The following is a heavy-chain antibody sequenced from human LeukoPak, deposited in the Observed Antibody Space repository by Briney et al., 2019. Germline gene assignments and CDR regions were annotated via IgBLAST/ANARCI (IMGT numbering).Heavy chain of an antibody. Sequence: GRSLRLSCAASGFTFSSYGRHWVRQAPGKGLEWVAVISYDGSNKYYADSVRGRFTISRDNSKSTLYLQMNSLRAEDTAVHYCAKGLADCYGSGSYPDGFDIWGQGTMVTVSS. J-gene: IGHJ3*02. D-gene: IGHD3-10*01. CDR3: AKGLADCYGSGSYPDGFDI. CDR1: GFTFSSYG. V-gene: IGHV3-30*18. CDR2: ISYDGSNK.